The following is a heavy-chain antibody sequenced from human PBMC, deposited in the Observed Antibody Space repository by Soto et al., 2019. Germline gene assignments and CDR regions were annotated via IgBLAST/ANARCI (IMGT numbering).Heavy chain of an antibody. CDR1: GGTFSSYA. CDR2: IIPIFGTA. J-gene: IGHJ6*02. D-gene: IGHD3-3*01. CDR3: ARDEDPPNYDFWSRYTGCYGMDV. V-gene: IGHV1-69*01. Sequence: QVQLVQSGAEVKKPGSSVKVSCKASGGTFSSYAISWVRQAPGQGLEWMGGIIPIFGTANYAQKFQGRVTITAAESASSAYMKPSNLRSEDTAVYYCARDEDPPNYDFWSRYTGCYGMDVWGQGTTVTVSS.